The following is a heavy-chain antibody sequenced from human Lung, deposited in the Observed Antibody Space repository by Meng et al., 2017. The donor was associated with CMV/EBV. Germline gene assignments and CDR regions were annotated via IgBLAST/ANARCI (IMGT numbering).Heavy chain of an antibody. CDR1: GFTFSSYG. Sequence: GESXKISXAASGFTFSSYGMHWVRQAPGKGLEWVAFIRYDGSNKYYADSVKGRFTISRDNSKNTLYLQMNSLRAEDTAVYYCAKGSGDGYNFAGTLDYWGQGTLVTVSS. J-gene: IGHJ4*02. CDR2: IRYDGSNK. V-gene: IGHV3-30*02. D-gene: IGHD5-24*01. CDR3: AKGSGDGYNFAGTLDY.